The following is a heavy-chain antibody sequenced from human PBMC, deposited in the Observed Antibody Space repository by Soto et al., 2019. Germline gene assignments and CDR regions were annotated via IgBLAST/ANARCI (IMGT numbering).Heavy chain of an antibody. CDR3: AKRREARPGYYSYRDV. CDR1: GGSISSSSYY. Sequence: SETLSLTCTVSGGSISSSSYYWGWIRQPPGKGLEWIGSIYYSGSTYYNPSLKSRVTISVDTSKNQFSLKLSSVTAADTAVYYCAKRREARPGYYSYRDVWAKGTTVTVSS. J-gene: IGHJ6*03. D-gene: IGHD6-6*01. V-gene: IGHV4-39*01. CDR2: IYYSGST.